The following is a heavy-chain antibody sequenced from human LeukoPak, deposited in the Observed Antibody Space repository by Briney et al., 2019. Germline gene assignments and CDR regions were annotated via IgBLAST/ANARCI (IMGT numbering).Heavy chain of an antibody. Sequence: SETLSLTCTVSGGSISSYYWSWIRQPPGKGLEWIGYIYYSESTNYNPSLKSRVTISVDTSKNQFSLKLSSVTAADTAVYYCAREGYYYDSSGYYSDAFDIWGQGTMVTVSS. V-gene: IGHV4-59*12. CDR3: AREGYYYDSSGYYSDAFDI. CDR2: IYYSEST. J-gene: IGHJ3*02. CDR1: GGSISSYY. D-gene: IGHD3-22*01.